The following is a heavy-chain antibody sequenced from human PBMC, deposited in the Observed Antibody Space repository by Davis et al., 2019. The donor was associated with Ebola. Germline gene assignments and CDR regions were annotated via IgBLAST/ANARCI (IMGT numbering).Heavy chain of an antibody. CDR3: AIGGTTGGFDY. Sequence: SVKVSCKASGGTFSRYIISWVRQAPGQGLECMGVILPIFGTPNYAQKFQGRVTITADESTSTAYMELTSLRSEDTAVYYCAIGGTTGGFDYWGQGTLVTVSS. D-gene: IGHD1-14*01. V-gene: IGHV1-69*13. CDR2: ILPIFGTP. CDR1: GGTFSRYI. J-gene: IGHJ4*02.